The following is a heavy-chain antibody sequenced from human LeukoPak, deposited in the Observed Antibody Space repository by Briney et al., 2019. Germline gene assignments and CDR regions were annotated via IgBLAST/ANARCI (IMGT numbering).Heavy chain of an antibody. Sequence: ASVKVSCKASGYTFTSYGISWVRQAPGQGLEWMGWISAYNGNTNYAQKLQGRVTMTEDTSTDTAYMELINLRSDDTAVYYCARVSRSMIVWSGDWFDPWGQGTLVTVSS. CDR1: GYTFTSYG. CDR3: ARVSRSMIVWSGDWFDP. CDR2: ISAYNGNT. J-gene: IGHJ5*02. V-gene: IGHV1-18*01. D-gene: IGHD3-22*01.